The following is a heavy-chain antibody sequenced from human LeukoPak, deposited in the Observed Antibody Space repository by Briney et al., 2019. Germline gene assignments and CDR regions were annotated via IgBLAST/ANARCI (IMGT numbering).Heavy chain of an antibody. Sequence: PGGSLRLSCAASGFTFSTYRMNWVRQAPGNGLEWVAVISDDGTKKYYADSVKGRFTISRDNSKNTLYLQMNSLRAEDTAVYYCVRIYGDVDYWGQGTLVTVSS. CDR3: VRIYGDVDY. V-gene: IGHV3-30*03. D-gene: IGHD4-17*01. CDR1: GFTFSTYR. CDR2: ISDDGTKK. J-gene: IGHJ4*02.